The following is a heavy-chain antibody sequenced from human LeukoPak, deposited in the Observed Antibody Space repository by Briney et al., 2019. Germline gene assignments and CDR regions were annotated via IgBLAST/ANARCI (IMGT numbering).Heavy chain of an antibody. CDR2: IYPGDSDT. Sequence: GESLKISCKGSGYSFTSYWIGWVRQMPGKGLEWMGIIYPGDSDTRYSPSFQGQVTISADKSISTAYLQWSSLKASDTAMYYCARWSGDYVLSTAGWFDPWGQGTLVTVSS. D-gene: IGHD4-17*01. J-gene: IGHJ5*02. V-gene: IGHV5-51*01. CDR1: GYSFTSYW. CDR3: ARWSGDYVLSTAGWFDP.